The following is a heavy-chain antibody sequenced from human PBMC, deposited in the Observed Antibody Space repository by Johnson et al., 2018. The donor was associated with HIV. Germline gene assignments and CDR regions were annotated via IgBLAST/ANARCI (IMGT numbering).Heavy chain of an antibody. CDR3: AKSPLGRLREGAFDI. V-gene: IGHV3-9*01. J-gene: IGHJ3*02. D-gene: IGHD7-27*01. CDR2: ISWNSGSI. Sequence: VQLVESGGGLVKPGSSLRLSCAASGFTFDDYAMHWVRQAPGKGLEWVSGISWNSGSIGYADSVKGRFTISRDNSKNTLYLQMNSLRAEDTAVYYCAKSPLGRLREGAFDIWGQGTMVTVSS. CDR1: GFTFDDYA.